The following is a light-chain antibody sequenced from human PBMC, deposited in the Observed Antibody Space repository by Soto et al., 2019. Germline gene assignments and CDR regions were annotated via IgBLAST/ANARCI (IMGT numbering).Light chain of an antibody. V-gene: IGKV2-28*01. J-gene: IGKJ1*01. CDR2: MVS. CDR3: MQALQSPRT. Sequence: DIVMTHSPLSLPVTPGAPASISCRSSQSLLHSNGYNFLDRYLQKPGQSPQLLISMVSNRASGVPDRFSGSGSGTDFTLKMSRVEAEDVGVYYCMQALQSPRTFGQGTKVEIK. CDR1: QSLLHSNGYNF.